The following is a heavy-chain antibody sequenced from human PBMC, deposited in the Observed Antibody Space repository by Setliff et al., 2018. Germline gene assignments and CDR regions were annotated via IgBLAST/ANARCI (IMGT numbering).Heavy chain of an antibody. Sequence: SVKVSCKASGYTFSTYPMHWVRQAPGQGLEWMGGTIPLLPLPNYAVKFQGRVTITADKSTSTAYMELRSLTSEDTAVYYCARNALTGTTRKYYYYMDVWGQGTMVTVSS. D-gene: IGHD1-7*01. CDR2: TIPLLPLP. CDR3: ARNALTGTTRKYYYYMDV. J-gene: IGHJ6*03. CDR1: GYTFSTYP. V-gene: IGHV1-69*10.